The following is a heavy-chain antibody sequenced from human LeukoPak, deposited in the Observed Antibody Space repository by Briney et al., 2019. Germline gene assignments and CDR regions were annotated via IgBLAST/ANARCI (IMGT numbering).Heavy chain of an antibody. D-gene: IGHD6-13*01. J-gene: IGHJ4*02. CDR3: AREGSSWPADYFDY. CDR2: IYYSGST. CDR1: GGSISSGGYY. Sequence: SETLSLTCTVSGGSISSGGYYWSWIRQHPGKGLEWIGYIYYSGSTYYNPSLKSRVTISVDTSKNQFSLKLSSVTAADTAVYYCAREGSSWPADYFDYWGQGTLVTVSS. V-gene: IGHV4-31*03.